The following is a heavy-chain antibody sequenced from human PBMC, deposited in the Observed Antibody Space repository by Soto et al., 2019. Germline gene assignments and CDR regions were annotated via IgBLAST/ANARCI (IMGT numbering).Heavy chain of an antibody. CDR3: ARDPPLVSSSSHYYGMDV. D-gene: IGHD6-6*01. J-gene: IGHJ6*02. V-gene: IGHV1-69*13. Sequence: GASVKVSCKASGGNFSKYAFSWVRQAPGQGLEWLGGTIPMFGTPNYAQKFQGRVTITADESTSTAYMELSSLRSEDTAVYYCARDPPLVSSSSHYYGMDVWGQGTTVTVSS. CDR2: TIPMFGTP. CDR1: GGNFSKYA.